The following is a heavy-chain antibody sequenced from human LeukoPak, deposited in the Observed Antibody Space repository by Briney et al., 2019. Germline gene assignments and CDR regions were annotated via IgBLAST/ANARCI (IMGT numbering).Heavy chain of an antibody. CDR3: AKINIVVTYYYYGMDV. J-gene: IGHJ6*02. D-gene: IGHD2-2*01. V-gene: IGHV3-23*01. CDR1: GFTFSSYA. Sequence: GGFLRLSCAASGFTFSSYAMSWVRQAPGKGLELVSAISGSGGSTYDADAVKGRFTISRDNSTNTRYLQLNSLRAEDTAVHYCAKINIVVTYYYYGMDVWGQGTTVTVSS. CDR2: ISGSGGST.